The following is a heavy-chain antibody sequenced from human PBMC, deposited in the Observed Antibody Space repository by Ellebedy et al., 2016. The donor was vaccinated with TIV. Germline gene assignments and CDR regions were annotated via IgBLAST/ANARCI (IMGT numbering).Heavy chain of an antibody. J-gene: IGHJ6*02. Sequence: SLKISCAASGFTFDDYAMHWVRQAPGKGLEWVSGISWNSGSIGYADSVKGRFTISRDNAKNSLYLQMNSLRAEDTALYYCARDLDYYGMDVWGQGTTVTVSS. CDR3: ARDLDYYGMDV. CDR1: GFTFDDYA. CDR2: ISWNSGSI. V-gene: IGHV3-9*01.